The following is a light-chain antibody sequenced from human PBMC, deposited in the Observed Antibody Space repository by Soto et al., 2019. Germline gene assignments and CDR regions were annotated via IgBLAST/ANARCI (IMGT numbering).Light chain of an antibody. J-gene: IGKJ1*01. Sequence: DIQMTQSPSSLSASAGDRVTITCRASQGIGNYLAWYQQRPGKVPKLLIYTASTLQSGVPSRFSGSGSGAEFTLTISSLQPEDVATYYCQKYNSAPWTFGQGTKVEIK. CDR3: QKYNSAPWT. CDR1: QGIGNY. CDR2: TAS. V-gene: IGKV1-27*01.